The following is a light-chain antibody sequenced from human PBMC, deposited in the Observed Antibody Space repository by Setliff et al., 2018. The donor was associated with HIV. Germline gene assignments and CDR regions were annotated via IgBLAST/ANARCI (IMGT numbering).Light chain of an antibody. V-gene: IGLV2-14*01. Sequence: SALTQPPSVFGSPGKSITIFCTGSNTDIGGYKYVSWYQQHPGKAPKLLIYDVTNRPSGVSRRSSGSRSDNSASLSISVLQAEDEADYYCSSYAGNNSRVFGGGTKVTGL. CDR2: DVT. CDR1: NTDIGGYKY. CDR3: SSYAGNNSRV. J-gene: IGLJ3*02.